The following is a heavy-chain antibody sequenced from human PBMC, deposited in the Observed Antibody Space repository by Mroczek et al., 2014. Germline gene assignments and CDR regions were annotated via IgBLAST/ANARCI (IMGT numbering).Heavy chain of an antibody. D-gene: IGHD2-2*01. J-gene: IGHJ4*03. V-gene: IGHV3-30*18. Sequence: ESGGGVVQPGRSLRLSCAASGFTFSSYGMHWVRQAPGKGLEWVAVISYDGSNKYYADSVKGRFTISRDNSKNTLYLQMNSLRAEDTAVYYCAKLVPANLDIVVVPAEGYDYFGGPNLEYYFDYWGPGNPWSPSPQ. CDR3: AKLVPANLDIVVVPAEGYDYFGGPNLEYYFDY. CDR1: GFTFSSYG. CDR2: ISYDGSNK.